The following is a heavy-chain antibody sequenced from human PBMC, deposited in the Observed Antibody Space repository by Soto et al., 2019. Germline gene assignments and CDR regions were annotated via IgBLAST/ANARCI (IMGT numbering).Heavy chain of an antibody. CDR1: GYTFTSYA. CDR2: INAGNGNT. D-gene: IGHD5-12*01. J-gene: IGHJ4*02. Sequence: QVQLVQSGAEVKKPGASVKVSCKASGYTFTSYAMHWVRQAPGQRLEWMGWINAGNGNTKYSQKFQGRVTITRDTPASPAYMELGSLKSEATAVYYCANTVYGYNSFSFDSWGRGTLFPASS. CDR3: ANTVYGYNSFSFDS. V-gene: IGHV1-3*01.